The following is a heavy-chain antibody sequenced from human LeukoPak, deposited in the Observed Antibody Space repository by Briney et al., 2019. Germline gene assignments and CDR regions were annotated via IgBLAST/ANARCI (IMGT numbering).Heavy chain of an antibody. CDR3: AKALGYDSSGYYDY. CDR1: GFTFSSYS. CDR2: ISSGSSFI. Sequence: GGSLRLSCAASGFTFSSYSMNWVRQAPGKGLEWVSSISSGSSFIYYADSVKGRFTISRDNAKNSLYLQMNSLRAEDSAVYYCAKALGYDSSGYYDYWGQGTLVTVSS. D-gene: IGHD3-22*01. V-gene: IGHV3-21*01. J-gene: IGHJ4*02.